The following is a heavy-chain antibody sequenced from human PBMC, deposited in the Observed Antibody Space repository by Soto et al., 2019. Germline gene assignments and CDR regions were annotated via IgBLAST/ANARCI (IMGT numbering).Heavy chain of an antibody. V-gene: IGHV3-23*01. CDR1: GFTFSSYA. Sequence: GGSLRLSCAASGFTFSSYAMSWVRQAPGKGLEWVSAISGSGGSTYYADSVKGRFTISRDNSKNTLYLQMNSLRAEDTAVYYCAKNLFPYGDYNRPFDYWGQGTLVTV. J-gene: IGHJ4*02. CDR3: AKNLFPYGDYNRPFDY. CDR2: ISGSGGST. D-gene: IGHD4-17*01.